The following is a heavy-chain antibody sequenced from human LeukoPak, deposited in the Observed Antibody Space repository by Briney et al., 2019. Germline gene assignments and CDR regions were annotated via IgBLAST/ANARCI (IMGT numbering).Heavy chain of an antibody. V-gene: IGHV3-33*08. CDR1: GFTFSSYS. Sequence: GGSLRLSCAASGFTFSSYSMNWVRQAPGKGLEWVAVIWYDGSNKYYADSVKGRFTISRDNSKNTLYLQMNSLRAEDTAVYYCARDRNAVAGFDYWGQGTLVTVSS. CDR2: IWYDGSNK. D-gene: IGHD6-19*01. J-gene: IGHJ4*02. CDR3: ARDRNAVAGFDY.